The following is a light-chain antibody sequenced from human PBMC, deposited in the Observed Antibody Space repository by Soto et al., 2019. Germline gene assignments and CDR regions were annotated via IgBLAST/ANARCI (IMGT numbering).Light chain of an antibody. Sequence: EIVLTQSPGTLSLSPGERATLSCRASQSIGSNYLAWYQQKPGQAPRLLIYGVSTRAAGIPDRISGSGSGTAFTLTISSLVPEDFAVYYCQQYGSSPPYTFGQGTKLGIK. V-gene: IGKV3-20*01. CDR3: QQYGSSPPYT. CDR1: QSIGSNY. J-gene: IGKJ2*01. CDR2: GVS.